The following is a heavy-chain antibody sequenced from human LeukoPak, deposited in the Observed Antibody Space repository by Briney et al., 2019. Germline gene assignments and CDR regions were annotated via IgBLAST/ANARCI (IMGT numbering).Heavy chain of an antibody. J-gene: IGHJ3*02. Sequence: GGSLRLSCAASGFTFSSYAMSWVRQAPGKGLEWVSAISGSGGNTYYADSVKGRFTISRDNSKNTLYLQMNSLRAEDTAVYYCAKDQLGYDILTGYYPDAFDIWGQGTMVTVSS. CDR1: GFTFSSYA. CDR2: ISGSGGNT. D-gene: IGHD3-9*01. CDR3: AKDQLGYDILTGYYPDAFDI. V-gene: IGHV3-23*01.